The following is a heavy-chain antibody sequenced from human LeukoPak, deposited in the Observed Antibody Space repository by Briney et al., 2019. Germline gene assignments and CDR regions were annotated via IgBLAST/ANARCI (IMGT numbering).Heavy chain of an antibody. CDR1: VFTFSSYS. Sequence: GGSLRLSCAASVFTFSSYSVTGVRQAPGKGLYWVSGITDSGKPCFADSVKGRFTISRDNSKSTLYLQINSLRAEDTDVYYCASRNYYLDHWGQGALVTVSS. CDR3: ASRNYYLDH. D-gene: IGHD3-10*01. J-gene: IGHJ4*02. CDR2: ITDSGKP. V-gene: IGHV3-23*01.